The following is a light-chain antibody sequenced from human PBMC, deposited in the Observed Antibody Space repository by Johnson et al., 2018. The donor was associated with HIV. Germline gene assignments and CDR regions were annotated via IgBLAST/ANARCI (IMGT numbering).Light chain of an antibody. V-gene: IGLV1-51*02. J-gene: IGLJ1*01. CDR1: SSNIGNNY. CDR2: ENN. CDR3: GTWDSSLYTYV. Sequence: QSVLTQPPSVSAAPGQKVTISCSGSSSNIGNNYVSWYQQLPGTAPKLLIYENNKRPSGIPDRFSGSKSGTSATLGITGIQTGDEADYYCGTWDSSLYTYVFGTGTKVTVL.